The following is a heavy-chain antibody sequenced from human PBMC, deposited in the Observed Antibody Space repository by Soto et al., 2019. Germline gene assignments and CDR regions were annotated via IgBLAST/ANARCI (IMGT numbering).Heavy chain of an antibody. Sequence: QVQVVESGGGLVKPGGSLRLSCAASGFTFSDYYMSWIRQAPGKGLEWVSYISSGSSYTSYADSVKGRFSISRDNAKDSLYLQMTTLRPEDTAVYYGAREWGSSSVWGHGLDYWGLGTLVTVSS. V-gene: IGHV3-11*06. CDR1: GFTFSDYY. J-gene: IGHJ4*02. D-gene: IGHD6-6*01. CDR3: AREWGSSSVWGHGLDY. CDR2: ISSGSSYT.